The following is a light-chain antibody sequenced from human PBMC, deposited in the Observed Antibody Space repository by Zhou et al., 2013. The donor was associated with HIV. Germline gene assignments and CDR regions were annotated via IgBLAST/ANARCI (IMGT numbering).Light chain of an antibody. CDR3: QQGNLLPLT. V-gene: IGKV3D-7*01. J-gene: IGKJ4*01. Sequence: EIVMTQSPATLSLSPGERATLSCRASQSVSSSYLAWYQQKPGQAPRLLIYGASTLQSGVPSRFSGTGAGTDFTLTITSLQPEDSATYYCQQGNLLPLTFGGGTKVEI. CDR2: GAS. CDR1: QSVSSSY.